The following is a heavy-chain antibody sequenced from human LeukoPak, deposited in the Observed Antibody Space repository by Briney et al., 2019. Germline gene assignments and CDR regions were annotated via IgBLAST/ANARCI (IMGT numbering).Heavy chain of an antibody. Sequence: GGSLRLSCAASGFTLSNHWMTWVRQVPGRGPEWVANVNRDGSETYYLDSVKGRFTISKDNAKNSLYLQMNSLRAEDTALYHCARNNGMDVWGQGTTVIVSS. CDR1: GFTLSNHW. J-gene: IGHJ6*02. V-gene: IGHV3-7*03. CDR2: VNRDGSET. CDR3: ARNNGMDV.